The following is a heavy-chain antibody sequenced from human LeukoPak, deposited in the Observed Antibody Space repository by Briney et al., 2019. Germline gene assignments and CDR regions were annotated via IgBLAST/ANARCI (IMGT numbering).Heavy chain of an antibody. J-gene: IGHJ3*02. CDR1: GFTFSRYA. D-gene: IGHD6-13*01. V-gene: IGHV3-15*01. Sequence: GGSLRLSCAASGFTFSRYAMSWVRQAPGKGLEWVGRIKSKTDGGTTDYAAPVKGRFTISRDDSKNTLYLQMNSLKTEDTAVYYCTTVAPGSSSWIDAFDIWGQGTMVTVSS. CDR3: TTVAPGSSSWIDAFDI. CDR2: IKSKTDGGTT.